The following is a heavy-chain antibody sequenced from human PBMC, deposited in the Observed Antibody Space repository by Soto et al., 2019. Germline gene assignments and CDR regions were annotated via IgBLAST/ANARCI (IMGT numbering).Heavy chain of an antibody. CDR2: IWYDASNK. Sequence: PGGSLRLSCVASGFTFSSYGMHWVRQAPGKGLEWVAVIWYDASNKYYADSVKGRFTISRDNTKNTMYLQMNSLRAEDTAVYYCARDPIGPGIFDYWGQGTLVTAPQ. CDR1: GFTFSSYG. V-gene: IGHV3-33*01. J-gene: IGHJ4*02. D-gene: IGHD1-26*01. CDR3: ARDPIGPGIFDY.